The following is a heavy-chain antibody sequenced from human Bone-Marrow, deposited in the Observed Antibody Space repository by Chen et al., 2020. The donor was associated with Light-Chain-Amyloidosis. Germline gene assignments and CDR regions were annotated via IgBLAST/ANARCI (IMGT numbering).Heavy chain of an antibody. J-gene: IGHJ4*02. D-gene: IGHD5-12*01. CDR1: GYTFPNYW. V-gene: IGHV5-51*01. Sequence: EVQLDQSGPEVKKPGESLKISCKDSGYTFPNYWIGWVRQMPGKGLEWMGVIPPDDSDARYSPSFEGQVTISADKSITTAYLQWRSLKASDTAMYYCARRRDGYNFDYWGQGTLVTVSS. CDR2: IPPDDSDA. CDR3: ARRRDGYNFDY.